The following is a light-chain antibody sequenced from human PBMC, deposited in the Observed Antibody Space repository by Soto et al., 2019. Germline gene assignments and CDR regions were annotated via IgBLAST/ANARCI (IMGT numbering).Light chain of an antibody. Sequence: EIVMTRSPATLSVSPGERATLSCRASQTISNNLAWYQQKPGQAPRLLIYGASTRATDIPARFSDSGSGTQFTLTISSLQSEDFGTYYCQQYNAWPGTFGQGTKVDIK. J-gene: IGKJ1*01. V-gene: IGKV3-15*01. CDR2: GAS. CDR1: QTISNN. CDR3: QQYNAWPGT.